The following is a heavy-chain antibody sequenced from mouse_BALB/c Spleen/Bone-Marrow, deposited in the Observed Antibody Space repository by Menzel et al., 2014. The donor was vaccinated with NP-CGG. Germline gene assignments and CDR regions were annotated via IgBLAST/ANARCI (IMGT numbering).Heavy chain of an antibody. Sequence: EVQLVESGPELVKPGASVKISCKASGYTFTDYNMHWVKQSHGKSLECIGYIYPYNGGTGYNQKFKSKATLTVDNSSSTAYMELRSLTSEDSAVYYCARFRYDWYFDVWGAGTTVTVSS. CDR1: GYTFTDYN. CDR2: IYPYNGGT. D-gene: IGHD2-14*01. CDR3: ARFRYDWYFDV. V-gene: IGHV1S29*02. J-gene: IGHJ1*01.